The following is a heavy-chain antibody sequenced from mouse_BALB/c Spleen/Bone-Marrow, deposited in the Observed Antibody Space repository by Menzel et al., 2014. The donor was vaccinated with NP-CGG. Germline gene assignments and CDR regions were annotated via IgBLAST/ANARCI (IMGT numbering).Heavy chain of an antibody. V-gene: IGHV1-14*01. J-gene: IGHJ2*01. Sequence: EVHLVESGPELVKPGTSVKMSCKASGYIFTSYVMDWVKQKPGQGLEWIGYTNPYNDVTNYNEKFKGKATLTSDKSSSTAYMEVSSLTSEDSAVYYCAREGWLLRFDYWGQGTTLTVSS. D-gene: IGHD2-3*01. CDR1: GYIFTSYV. CDR3: AREGWLLRFDY. CDR2: TNPYNDVT.